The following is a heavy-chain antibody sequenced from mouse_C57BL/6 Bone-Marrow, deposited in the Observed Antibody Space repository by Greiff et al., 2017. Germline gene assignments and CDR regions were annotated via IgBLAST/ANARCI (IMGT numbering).Heavy chain of an antibody. CDR1: GFTFSSYG. Sequence: EVQVVESGGDLVKPGGSLKLSCAASGFTFSSYGMSWVRQTPDKRLEWVATISSGGSYTYYPDSVKGRFTISRDNAKNTLYLQMSSLKSEDTAMYYCARQIYYYGSAWFAYWGQGTLVTVSA. CDR3: ARQIYYYGSAWFAY. J-gene: IGHJ3*01. D-gene: IGHD1-1*01. CDR2: ISSGGSYT. V-gene: IGHV5-6*01.